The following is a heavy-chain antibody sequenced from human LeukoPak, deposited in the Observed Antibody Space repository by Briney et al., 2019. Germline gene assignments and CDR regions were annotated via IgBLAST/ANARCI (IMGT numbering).Heavy chain of an antibody. CDR1: GGTLITHI. CDR3: ARDRRYCSSTSCYRVGFDY. J-gene: IGHJ4*02. V-gene: IGHV1-69*04. D-gene: IGHD2-2*02. CDR2: IVPIIEIA. Sequence: GASVKVSCKASGGTLITHIISWVRQAPGQGLEWMGRIVPIIEIANYAQKFQGRVTITADKSTNIVYMEVDNLIFEDTAVYYCARDRRYCSSTSCYRVGFDYWGQGTLVSVSS.